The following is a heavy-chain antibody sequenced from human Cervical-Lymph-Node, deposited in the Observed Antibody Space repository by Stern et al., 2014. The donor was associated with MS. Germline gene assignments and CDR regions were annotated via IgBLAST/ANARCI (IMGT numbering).Heavy chain of an antibody. Sequence: EVQLVESGGGLVQPGRSLRLSCAASGFTFDDYAMHWVRQAPGKGLEWVSGISWNSGSIGYADSVKGRFTISRDNAKNSLYLQMNSLRAEDTALYYCAKDKGVLMVYAVHFDYWGQGTLVTVSS. D-gene: IGHD2-8*01. CDR3: AKDKGVLMVYAVHFDY. CDR1: GFTFDDYA. CDR2: ISWNSGSI. V-gene: IGHV3-9*01. J-gene: IGHJ4*02.